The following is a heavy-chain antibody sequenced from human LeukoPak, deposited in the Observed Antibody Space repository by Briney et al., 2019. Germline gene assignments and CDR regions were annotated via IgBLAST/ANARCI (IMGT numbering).Heavy chain of an antibody. D-gene: IGHD2-2*02. CDR1: GGSISSYY. J-gene: IGHJ4*02. CDR2: IYTSGST. Sequence: SETLSLTCTVSGGSISSYYWSWIRQPAGKGLEWIGRIYTSGSTNYNPSLKSRVTMSVDTSKNQFSLKLSSVTAADTDVYYCARGIVVVPAAIIEFYFDYWGQGTLVTVSS. V-gene: IGHV4-4*07. CDR3: ARGIVVVPAAIIEFYFDY.